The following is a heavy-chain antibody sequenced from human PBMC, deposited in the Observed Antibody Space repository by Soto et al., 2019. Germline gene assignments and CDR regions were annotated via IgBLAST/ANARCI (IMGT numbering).Heavy chain of an antibody. CDR2: INPDSGGT. CDR1: GYTFTGYY. Sequence: ALVKVSCKASGYTFTGYYMHWVRQAPGQGLEWMGWINPDSGGTNYAQKFQGWVTMTRDTSISTAYMELSRLRSDDTAVYYCARAPYDILTGFYNWFDPWGQGTLVTVSS. D-gene: IGHD3-9*01. J-gene: IGHJ5*02. CDR3: ARAPYDILTGFYNWFDP. V-gene: IGHV1-2*04.